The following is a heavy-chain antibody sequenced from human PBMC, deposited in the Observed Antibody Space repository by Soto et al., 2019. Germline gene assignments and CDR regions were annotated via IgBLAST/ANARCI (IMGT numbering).Heavy chain of an antibody. Sequence: EVHLLESGGGWVQPGGSLRLSCAASGFTFSNYAMTWVRQTPGKGLEWVSEISGSGGTTYSADSVKGRFTISRDNSKNTLYLQMNRLRAEDTALYYCASCLLAWYRGLDYWGQGTLVTVSS. CDR2: ISGSGGTT. V-gene: IGHV3-23*01. J-gene: IGHJ4*02. D-gene: IGHD1-1*01. CDR1: GFTFSNYA. CDR3: ASCLLAWYRGLDY.